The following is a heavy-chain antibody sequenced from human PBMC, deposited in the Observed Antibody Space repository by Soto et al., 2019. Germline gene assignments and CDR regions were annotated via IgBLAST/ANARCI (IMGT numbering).Heavy chain of an antibody. D-gene: IGHD3-22*01. CDR3: ARRRVTMLVVVFDAFDI. V-gene: IGHV4-4*02. Sequence: QVQLQESGPGLVKPSGTLSLTCAVSGGSISSSYWWSWVRQPPGKGLEWIGEIFHSGSTNYNPSLKIGFSISVDKFKNLFSLQLSSVTAADTAVYYCARRRVTMLVVVFDAFDIWGQGTMVTVSS. J-gene: IGHJ3*02. CDR2: IFHSGST. CDR1: GGSISSSYW.